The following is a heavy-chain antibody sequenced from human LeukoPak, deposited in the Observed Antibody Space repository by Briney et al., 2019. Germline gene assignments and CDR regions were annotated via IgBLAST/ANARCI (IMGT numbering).Heavy chain of an antibody. Sequence: ASVKVSCKASGYTFTTYDINWARQATGQGLEWMGWVNPNSGNTGYTQKFQGRVTMTRNTSISTAYMELGSLRSEDTAVYYCARGRGSGHKENWFDPWGQGTLVTVSS. CDR1: GYTFTTYD. V-gene: IGHV1-8*01. CDR2: VNPNSGNT. J-gene: IGHJ5*02. CDR3: ARGRGSGHKENWFDP. D-gene: IGHD6-19*01.